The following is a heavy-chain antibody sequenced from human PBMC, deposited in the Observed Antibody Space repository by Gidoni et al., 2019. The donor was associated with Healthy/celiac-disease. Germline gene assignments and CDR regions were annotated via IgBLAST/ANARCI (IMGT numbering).Heavy chain of an antibody. J-gene: IGHJ3*02. D-gene: IGHD2-2*01. Sequence: QVQLVQSGAEVKKPGASVKVSCKASGYTFTSYYMHWVRQAPGQGLEWMGIINPSGGSTSYAQKFQGRVTMTRDTSTSTVYMELSSLRSEDTAVYYCAVPKGLEYGQRDAFDIWGQGTMVTVSS. CDR3: AVPKGLEYGQRDAFDI. V-gene: IGHV1-46*01. CDR1: GYTFTSYY. CDR2: INPSGGST.